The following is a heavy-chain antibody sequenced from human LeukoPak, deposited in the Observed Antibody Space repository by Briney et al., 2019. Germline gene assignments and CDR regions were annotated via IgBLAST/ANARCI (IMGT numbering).Heavy chain of an antibody. CDR2: IFHTGSA. J-gene: IGHJ4*02. V-gene: IGHV4-38-2*02. CDR1: GYSISSGYY. D-gene: IGHD6-19*01. Sequence: SETLSLTRKVSGYSISSGYYWGWIRQPPRKGLEYIGSIFHTGSADYNPSLKSRVTLSVDTSKHQFSLKLTSVTAADTAVYYCVREREKQWLFWGQGTLVPVSS. CDR3: VREREKQWLF.